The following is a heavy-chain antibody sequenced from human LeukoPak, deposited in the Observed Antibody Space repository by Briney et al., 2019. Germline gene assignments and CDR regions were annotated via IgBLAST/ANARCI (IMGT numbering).Heavy chain of an antibody. D-gene: IGHD7-27*01. CDR3: ARASRTGLGIGSFDY. J-gene: IGHJ4*02. CDR1: GYSISNGYY. V-gene: IGHV4-38-2*02. Sequence: PSETLSLTCTVSGYSISNGYYWGWIRQPPGKGLEWIGSIYHSGSTCYNPSLKSRVTISVDTSKNQFSLNLNSVTAADTAVYYCARASRTGLGIGSFDYWGQGTLVTVSS. CDR2: IYHSGST.